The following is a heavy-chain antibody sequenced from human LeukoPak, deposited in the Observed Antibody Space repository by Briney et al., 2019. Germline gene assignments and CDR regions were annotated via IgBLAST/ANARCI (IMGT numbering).Heavy chain of an antibody. CDR3: ARVLFDDAFDI. CDR2: VHRSGNA. J-gene: IGHJ3*02. CDR1: GGSISTYY. V-gene: IGHV4-4*07. Sequence: SETLSLTCSVSGGSISTYYWSWIRQPAGKGLEWIGRVHRSGNANYNPSLQSRVTMSVDTSKNQFSLKLSSVTAADTAVYYCARVLFDDAFDIWGQGTMVTVSS. D-gene: IGHD2-21*01.